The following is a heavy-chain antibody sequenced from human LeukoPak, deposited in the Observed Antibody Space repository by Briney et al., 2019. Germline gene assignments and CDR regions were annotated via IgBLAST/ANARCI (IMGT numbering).Heavy chain of an antibody. D-gene: IGHD4-17*01. CDR3: ARLTTTVTTPFDY. CDR1: GFTVSSNY. Sequence: PGGSLRLSCAASGFTVSSNYMSWVRQAPGKGLEWVSVIYSGGSTYYADSVKGRFTISRDNAKNSLYLQMNSLRAEDTAVYYCARLTTTVTTPFDYWGQGTPVTVSS. V-gene: IGHV3-53*01. J-gene: IGHJ4*02. CDR2: IYSGGST.